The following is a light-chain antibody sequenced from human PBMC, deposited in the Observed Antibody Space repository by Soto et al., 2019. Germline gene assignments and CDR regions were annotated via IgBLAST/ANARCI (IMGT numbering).Light chain of an antibody. Sequence: QSVLTQPPSASGTPGQRVTISCSGSSSNIGSTTVSWYQQLPGTAPQLLIYTNNQRPSGVPDRFSGSKSDTSASLAISGLQYEDEADYYCAAWDDSLNGWVFGGGTKLTVL. J-gene: IGLJ3*02. CDR1: SSNIGSTT. CDR3: AAWDDSLNGWV. CDR2: TNN. V-gene: IGLV1-44*01.